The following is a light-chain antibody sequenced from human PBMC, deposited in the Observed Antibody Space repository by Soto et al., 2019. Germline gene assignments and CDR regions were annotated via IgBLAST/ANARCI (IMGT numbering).Light chain of an antibody. J-gene: IGLJ3*02. CDR1: SSNIGSNI. Sequence: QSVLTQPPSASGTPGQRVTISCSGSSSNIGSNIVNWYQHLPGTAPKLLIHSNSQRPSGVPDRFSGSKSGTSASLAISGLRSEDEADYYCAAWDDSLSGPVFGGGTKLTVL. CDR3: AAWDDSLSGPV. CDR2: SNS. V-gene: IGLV1-47*02.